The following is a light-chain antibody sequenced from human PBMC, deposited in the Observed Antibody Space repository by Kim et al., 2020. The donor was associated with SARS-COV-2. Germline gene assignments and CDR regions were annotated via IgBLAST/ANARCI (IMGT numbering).Light chain of an antibody. V-gene: IGLV3-21*04. J-gene: IGLJ2*01. CDR1: NIGSKS. Sequence: SYELTQSPSVSVAPGQTARITCGENNIGSKSVHWYQQKPGQAPVLVIYYDYDRPSGIPERFSGSNSGNTATLTISRVEAGDEADYYCQVWDTTPDHPIFGGGTQLTVL. CDR2: YDY. CDR3: QVWDTTPDHPI.